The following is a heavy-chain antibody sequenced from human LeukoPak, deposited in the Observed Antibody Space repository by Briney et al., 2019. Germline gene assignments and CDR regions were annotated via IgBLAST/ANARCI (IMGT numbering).Heavy chain of an antibody. CDR1: GGSISSHY. J-gene: IGHJ4*02. D-gene: IGHD4-17*01. CDR3: ARGGGSHYGDQINLIFDY. Sequence: SETLSLTCTVSGGSISSHYWSWIRQPPGKGLEWIGYIYYSGSTYYNPSLKSRVTISVDTSKNQFSLKLSSVTAADTAVYYCARGGGSHYGDQINLIFDYWGQGTLVTVSS. V-gene: IGHV4-59*08. CDR2: IYYSGST.